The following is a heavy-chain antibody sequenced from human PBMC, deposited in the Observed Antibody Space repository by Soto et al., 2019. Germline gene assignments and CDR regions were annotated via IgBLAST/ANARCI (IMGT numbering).Heavy chain of an antibody. Sequence: HPGGSLRLSCAASGFTFDDYTMHWVRQAPGKGLEWVSLISWDGGSTYYADSVKGRFTISRDNSKNSLYLQMNSLRTEDTALYYCAKAKGDSSSWGVFDYWGQGTLVTVSS. J-gene: IGHJ4*02. CDR3: AKAKGDSSSWGVFDY. CDR1: GFTFDDYT. V-gene: IGHV3-43*01. CDR2: ISWDGGST. D-gene: IGHD6-13*01.